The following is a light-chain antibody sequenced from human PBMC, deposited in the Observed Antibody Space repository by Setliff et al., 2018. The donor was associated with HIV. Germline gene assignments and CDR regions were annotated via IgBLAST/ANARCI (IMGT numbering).Light chain of an antibody. J-gene: IGLJ1*01. Sequence: QSVLTQPRSVSGSPGQSVTISCTGTRGDVGGYDFVSWYQQHPGRAPKLIIYDVHKWPSGVPDRFFGSKSGNTASLTISGLQAEDEADYYCCSYAGTYTYVVGTGTKV. CDR2: DVH. CDR3: CSYAGTYTYV. V-gene: IGLV2-11*01. CDR1: RGDVGGYDF.